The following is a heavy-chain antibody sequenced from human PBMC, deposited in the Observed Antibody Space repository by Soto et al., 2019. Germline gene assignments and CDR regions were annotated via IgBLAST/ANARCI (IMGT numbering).Heavy chain of an antibody. D-gene: IGHD3-16*01. CDR2: ISYDGNKK. CDR3: VKDRSYGDVANWFDS. CDR1: GFTFSSCA. J-gene: IGHJ5*01. V-gene: IGHV3-30*18. Sequence: QVNLVESGGGVAQPGRSLRLSCAASGFTFSSCAMHWVRQAPGKGLEWVAGISYDGNKKMYAESVKGRFTISRDNSRNTLHLQMDTLRSHDRAVYYCVKDRSYGDVANWFDSWGQGTPVTVYS.